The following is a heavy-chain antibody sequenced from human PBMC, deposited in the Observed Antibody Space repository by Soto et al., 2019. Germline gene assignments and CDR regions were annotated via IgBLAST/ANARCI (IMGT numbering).Heavy chain of an antibody. CDR1: GVSISSYY. D-gene: IGHD4-17*01. V-gene: IGHV4-59*01. Sequence: SETLSLTCTVAGVSISSYYWSWIRQPPGKGLEWIGYIYYSGSTNYNPSLKSRVTISVDTSKNQFSLKLSSVTAADTAVYYCARSWDYGGNSHYFDYWGQGTLVTVSS. CDR2: IYYSGST. J-gene: IGHJ4*02. CDR3: ARSWDYGGNSHYFDY.